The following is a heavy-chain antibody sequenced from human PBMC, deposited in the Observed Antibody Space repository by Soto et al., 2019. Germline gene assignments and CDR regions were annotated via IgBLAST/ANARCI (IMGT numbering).Heavy chain of an antibody. CDR1: GGSINSTTYY. D-gene: IGHD3-10*01. CDR2: IFYSGST. J-gene: IGHJ6*03. V-gene: IGHV4-39*02. Sequence: PSETLSLTCIVSGGSINSTTYYWGWIRQPPGKGLEWIGDIFYSGSTYYNMSLKSRVTISVDTSKNHFALSLRSVTAADTAVYYCARLSAIVRGLFYIDVWGKGTTVTVSS. CDR3: ARLSAIVRGLFYIDV.